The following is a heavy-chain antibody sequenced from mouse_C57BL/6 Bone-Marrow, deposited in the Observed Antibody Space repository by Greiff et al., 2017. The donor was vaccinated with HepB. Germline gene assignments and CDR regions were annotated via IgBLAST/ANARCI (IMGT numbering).Heavy chain of an antibody. CDR3: ARRVEDYYGNCGFAY. CDR1: GYTFTSYW. CDR2: IDPSDSET. V-gene: IGHV1-52*01. J-gene: IGHJ3*01. D-gene: IGHD2-1*01. Sequence: QVQLQQPGAELVRPGSSVKLSCKASGYTFTSYWMHWVKQRPIQGLEWIGNIDPSDSETHYNQKFKDKATLTVDKSSSTAYMQLSSLTSEDSAVYYCARRVEDYYGNCGFAYWGQGTRVTVSA.